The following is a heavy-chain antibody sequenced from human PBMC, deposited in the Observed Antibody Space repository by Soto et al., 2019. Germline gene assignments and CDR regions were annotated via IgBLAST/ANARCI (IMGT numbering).Heavy chain of an antibody. CDR1: GFTFDNYA. V-gene: IGHV3-9*01. Sequence: EVQLVESGGGLVQPGRSLRLSCAASGFTFDNYAMHWVRQAPGKGLEWVSGISWNSNTIAYADSVKGRLTISRDNAKNSLYLPMNSRRAEDTAFYYCAKDTGPSCGQGTLVTVSS. J-gene: IGHJ4*02. CDR2: ISWNSNTI. CDR3: AKDTGPS.